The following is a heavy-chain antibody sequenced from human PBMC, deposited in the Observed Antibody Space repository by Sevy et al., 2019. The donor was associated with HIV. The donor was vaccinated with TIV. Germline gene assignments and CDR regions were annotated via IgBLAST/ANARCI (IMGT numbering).Heavy chain of an antibody. D-gene: IGHD4-4*01. V-gene: IGHV4-59*08. CDR2: FYYGSGTT. CDR3: ARQGATLTTLYAFHI. CDR1: GGSISDHY. J-gene: IGHJ3*02. Sequence: SETLSLTCTVSGGSISDHYWSWIRQPPGKGLEWIGYFYYGSGTTKYNPSLKSRVTISIDTSKNQFSLKVSSVTAADTAVYYCARQGATLTTLYAFHIWSQGTMVTVSS.